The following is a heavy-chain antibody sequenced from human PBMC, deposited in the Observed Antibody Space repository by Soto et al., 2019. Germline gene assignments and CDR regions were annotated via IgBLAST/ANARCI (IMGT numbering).Heavy chain of an antibody. Sequence: SETLSLTCTVSGGSLSSHYWTWIRQPPGKGLEWIGYIYYSGSTNYNPSLKSRVTMSVDTSKNQFSLNLASVTAADTALYYCARGGWSLDXWGQGTLVTVSS. CDR2: IYYSGST. CDR1: GGSLSSHY. V-gene: IGHV4-59*11. J-gene: IGHJ5*02. CDR3: ARGGWSLDX. D-gene: IGHD6-19*01.